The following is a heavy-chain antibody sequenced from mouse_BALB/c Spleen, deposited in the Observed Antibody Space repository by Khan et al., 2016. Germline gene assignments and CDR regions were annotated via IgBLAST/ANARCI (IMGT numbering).Heavy chain of an antibody. CDR2: IDPENGDT. CDR3: KAGRLGRDYYAMDY. CDR1: AFNIIDYF. D-gene: IGHD4-1*01. J-gene: IGHJ4*01. V-gene: IGHV14-4*02. Sequence: VQLKQSGAELVRSGASVKLSCTASAFNIIDYFMHWVKQRPEQGLEWIGWIDPENGDTEYAPKFQGKATMTADTSSNTAYLQISSLTSEDTAVYYCKAGRLGRDYYAMDYWGQGTSVTVSS.